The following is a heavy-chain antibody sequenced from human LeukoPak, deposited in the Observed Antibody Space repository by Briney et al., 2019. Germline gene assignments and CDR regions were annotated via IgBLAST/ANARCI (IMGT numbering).Heavy chain of an antibody. V-gene: IGHV3-48*03. J-gene: IGHJ4*02. Sequence: GGSLRLSCAASGFTFSSYEMNWVRQAPGKGLEWVSYISSSGSTEFYADSVKGRFTISRDNAKNSLYLQMNSLRAEDTAVYYCARSSISRDFWGQGTLVTVSS. D-gene: IGHD3-3*01. CDR2: ISSSGSTE. CDR3: ARSSISRDF. CDR1: GFTFSSYE.